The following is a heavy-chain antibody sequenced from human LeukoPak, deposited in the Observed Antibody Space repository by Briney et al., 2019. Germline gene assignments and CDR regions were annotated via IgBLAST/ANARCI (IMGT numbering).Heavy chain of an antibody. CDR1: GGSFSGYY. CDR3: AREMVRGVAPYYYGMDV. D-gene: IGHD3-10*01. Sequence: SETLSLTCAVYGGSFSGYYWSWIRQPPGKGLEWIGYIYYSGSTYYNPSLKSRVTISVDTSKNQFSLKLSSVTAADTAEYYCAREMVRGVAPYYYGMDVWGQGTTVTVSS. J-gene: IGHJ6*02. CDR2: IYYSGST. V-gene: IGHV4-30-4*01.